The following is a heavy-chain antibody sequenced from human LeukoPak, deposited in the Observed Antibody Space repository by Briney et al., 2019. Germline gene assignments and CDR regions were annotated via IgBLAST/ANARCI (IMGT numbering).Heavy chain of an antibody. CDR3: AKTWYSDSEDY. Sequence: GGSLRLSCAAAGFNFRGYTMRWVRQAPGKGLEWHSVIGDGGGNTYYADSVRGRFTIARNNSKKALYRRMNIVRAEDTAIYLCAKTWYSDSEDYWGQGTLVTVSS. CDR2: IGDGGGNT. V-gene: IGHV3-23*01. J-gene: IGHJ4*02. D-gene: IGHD2-21*02. CDR1: GFNFRGYT.